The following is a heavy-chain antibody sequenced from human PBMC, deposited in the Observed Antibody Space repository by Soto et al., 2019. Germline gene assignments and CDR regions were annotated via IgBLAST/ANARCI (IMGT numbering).Heavy chain of an antibody. J-gene: IGHJ6*03. Sequence: SVKVSCKTSGDTFSTYIFSWVRQANGQGLEWIGRIIPTIDIANYAQKFQGRVTITADKSTRAAYMELSSLRSEDTAVYYCGFCDSSSCYYNHYYYFYIDVWGKGTTVTVSS. CDR2: IIPTIDIA. CDR3: GFCDSSSCYYNHYYYFYIDV. V-gene: IGHV1-69*02. D-gene: IGHD2-2*01. CDR1: GDTFSTYI.